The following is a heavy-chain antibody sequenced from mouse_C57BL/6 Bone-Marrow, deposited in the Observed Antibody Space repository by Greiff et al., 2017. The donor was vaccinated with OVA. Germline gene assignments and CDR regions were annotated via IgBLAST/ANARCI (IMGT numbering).Heavy chain of an antibody. CDR3: APYGNYVGNYFDY. J-gene: IGHJ2*01. Sequence: DVKLVESVAELVRPGASVKLSCTASGFNIKNTYMHWVKQRPEQGLEWIGRIDPANGNTKYAPKFQGKATITADTSSNTAYLQLSSLTSEDTAIYYCAPYGNYVGNYFDYWGQGTTLTVSS. CDR2: IDPANGNT. D-gene: IGHD2-1*01. CDR1: GFNIKNTY. V-gene: IGHV14-3*01.